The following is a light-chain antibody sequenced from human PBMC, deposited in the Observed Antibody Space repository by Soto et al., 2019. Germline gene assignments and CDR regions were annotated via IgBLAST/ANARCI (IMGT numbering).Light chain of an antibody. J-gene: IGKJ4*01. CDR3: QQSYGTPLT. V-gene: IGKV1-39*01. CDR2: AAS. CDR1: QCISNY. Sequence: DMEMTQSPSSLSASVGDRVTITCRASQCISNYLNWYQHKPGKVPKLLIYAASSLQSGVPTRFSGSGSGTDFTLTINSLPPEDFATYYCQQSYGTPLTFGGGTKIEIK.